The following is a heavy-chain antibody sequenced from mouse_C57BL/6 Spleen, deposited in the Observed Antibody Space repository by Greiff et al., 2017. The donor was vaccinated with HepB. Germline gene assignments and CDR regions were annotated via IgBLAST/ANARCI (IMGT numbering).Heavy chain of an antibody. V-gene: IGHV1-15*01. Sequence: QVHVNQSGAELVRPGASVTLSCKASGYTFTDYEMHWVKQTPVHGLEWIGAIDPETGGTAYNQKFKGKAILTADKSSSTAYMELRSLTSEDSAVYYCTKIFAYWGQGTLVTVSA. CDR3: TKIFAY. CDR1: GYTFTDYE. CDR2: IDPETGGT. J-gene: IGHJ3*01.